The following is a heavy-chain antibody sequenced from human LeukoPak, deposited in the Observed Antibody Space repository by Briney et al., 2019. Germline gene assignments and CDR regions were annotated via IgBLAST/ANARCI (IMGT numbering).Heavy chain of an antibody. V-gene: IGHV4-4*07. J-gene: IGHJ4*02. CDR2: IHTSGST. Sequence: SETLSLTCTVSGGSISGYYWSWIRQPAGKGLEWIGRIHTSGSTNYNPSLKSRVTMSVDTSKNQFSLKVTSVTAADAAVYYCARAWQWLPLDSWGQGTLVTVSP. CDR1: GGSISGYY. D-gene: IGHD6-19*01. CDR3: ARAWQWLPLDS.